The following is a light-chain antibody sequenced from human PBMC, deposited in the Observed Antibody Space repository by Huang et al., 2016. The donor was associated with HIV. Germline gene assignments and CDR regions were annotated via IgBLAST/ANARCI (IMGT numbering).Light chain of an antibody. CDR2: GAS. V-gene: IGKV3D-15*01. Sequence: EIVMTQSPATLSVSPGESATLFCRAGHSVGNNLAWFQQKPGQAPTRIIYGASVRSTGSPARFSGSGAGTDFILSISSLQSEDFAVYYCQQYSELPITFGQGTRLDLK. J-gene: IGKJ5*01. CDR3: QQYSELPIT. CDR1: HSVGNN.